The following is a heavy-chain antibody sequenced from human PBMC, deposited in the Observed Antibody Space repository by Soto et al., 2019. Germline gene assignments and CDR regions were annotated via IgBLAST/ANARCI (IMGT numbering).Heavy chain of an antibody. CDR2: ISGSGGST. D-gene: IGHD3-16*02. V-gene: IGHV3-23*01. Sequence: GGSLRLSCAVSGFTFSSYAMSWVRQAPGKGLEWVSAISGSGGSTYYADSVKGRFTISRDNSKNTLYLQMNSLRAEDTAVYYCSKGPYDYIWGSYRPDFDPWGQGTLVTVSS. CDR1: GFTFSSYA. J-gene: IGHJ5*02. CDR3: SKGPYDYIWGSYRPDFDP.